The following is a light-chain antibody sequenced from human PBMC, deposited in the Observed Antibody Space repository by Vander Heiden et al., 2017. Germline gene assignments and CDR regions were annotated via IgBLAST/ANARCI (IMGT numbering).Light chain of an antibody. CDR2: AIS. J-gene: IGKJ4*01. CDR1: QTIGKY. Sequence: DIQMTQSPSSLSASVGDRVAITCRTSQTIGKYINWYQQKPGKAPNLLIYAISNLQSGVPYRFSGSGSGSDFTLTINGLQPEDFATYYCQQSYSTLTFGGGTKVEIK. V-gene: IGKV1-39*01. CDR3: QQSYSTLT.